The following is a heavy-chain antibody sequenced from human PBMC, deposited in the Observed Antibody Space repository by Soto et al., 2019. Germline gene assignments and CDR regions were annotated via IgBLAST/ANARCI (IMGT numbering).Heavy chain of an antibody. J-gene: IGHJ5*02. Sequence: PSQTLSLTCTVSGGSVSSGSYYWSWIRQPPGKGLEWIGYIYYSGSTNYNPSLKSRVTISVDTSKNQFSLKLSSVTAADTAVYYCAGSIVVVPAAITWFDPWGQGTLVTVSS. V-gene: IGHV4-61*01. CDR3: AGSIVVVPAAITWFDP. CDR1: GGSVSSGSYY. CDR2: IYYSGST. D-gene: IGHD2-2*02.